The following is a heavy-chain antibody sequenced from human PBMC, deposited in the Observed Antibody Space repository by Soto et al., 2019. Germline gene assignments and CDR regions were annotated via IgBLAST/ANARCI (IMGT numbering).Heavy chain of an antibody. CDR2: INRDGSST. Sequence: EVQLVESGGGLVQPGGSLRLSCAASGFTFSSYWMHWVRQAPGKGLVWVSRINRDGSSTSYADSVKGRFTISRDNAKNTLYLQMNSLGAEDTAVYFCARDSYYDSTYYGMDVWGQGTTVTVSS. CDR3: ARDSYYDSTYYGMDV. CDR1: GFTFSSYW. D-gene: IGHD3-22*01. J-gene: IGHJ6*02. V-gene: IGHV3-74*01.